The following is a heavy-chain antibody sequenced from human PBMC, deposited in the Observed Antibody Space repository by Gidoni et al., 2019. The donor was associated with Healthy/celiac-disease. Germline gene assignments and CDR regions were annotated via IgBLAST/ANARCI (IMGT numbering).Heavy chain of an antibody. Sequence: EVQLLESGGGLVQPGGSLRLSCAASGFTFSSYAMSWVRQAPGKGLEWVSAISGSGGSTYYADSVKGRFTISRDNSKNTLYLQMNSLRAEDTAVYYCAKDGDQYSSSWFYFDYWGQGTLVTVSS. CDR3: AKDGDQYSSSWFYFDY. D-gene: IGHD6-13*01. CDR1: GFTFSSYA. V-gene: IGHV3-23*01. CDR2: ISGSGGST. J-gene: IGHJ4*02.